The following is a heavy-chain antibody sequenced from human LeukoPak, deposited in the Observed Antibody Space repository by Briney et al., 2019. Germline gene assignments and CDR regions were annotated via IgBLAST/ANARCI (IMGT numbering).Heavy chain of an antibody. CDR3: ARGYGDPLDYYYYMDV. Sequence: GGSLRLSCAASGFTFRSYAMHWVRQAPGKGLEWVAVISNDGSNKYYADSVKGRFTISRDNSKNTLYLQMNSLRAEDTAVYYCARGYGDPLDYYYYMDVWGNGTTVTVSS. J-gene: IGHJ6*03. D-gene: IGHD4-17*01. CDR2: ISNDGSNK. CDR1: GFTFRSYA. V-gene: IGHV3-30*04.